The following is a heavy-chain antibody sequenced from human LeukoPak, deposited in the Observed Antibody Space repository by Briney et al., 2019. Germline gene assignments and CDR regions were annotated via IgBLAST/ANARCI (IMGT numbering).Heavy chain of an antibody. Sequence: GGSLRLSCAASGFTFDDYAMHWVRQAPGKGLGWVSGISWNSGSIGYADSVKGRFTISRDNAKNSLYLQMNSLRAEDTAVYYCARDQGPLSREMDSQAFDYWGQGTLVTVSS. CDR3: ARDQGPLSREMDSQAFDY. V-gene: IGHV3-9*01. D-gene: IGHD5-24*01. J-gene: IGHJ4*02. CDR2: ISWNSGSI. CDR1: GFTFDDYA.